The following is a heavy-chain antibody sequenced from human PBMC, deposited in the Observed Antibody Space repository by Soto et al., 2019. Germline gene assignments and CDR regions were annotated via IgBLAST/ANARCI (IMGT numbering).Heavy chain of an antibody. CDR3: AKELKGAWDAFDI. Sequence: QVQLVESGGGVVQPGRSLRLSCAASGFTFSSYGMHWVRQAPGKGLEWVAVISYDGSNKYYADSVKGRFTISRDNSKNQLYLQMNSLRAEDTAVYYCAKELKGAWDAFDIWGQGTMVTVSS. V-gene: IGHV3-30*18. CDR2: ISYDGSNK. J-gene: IGHJ3*02. CDR1: GFTFSSYG.